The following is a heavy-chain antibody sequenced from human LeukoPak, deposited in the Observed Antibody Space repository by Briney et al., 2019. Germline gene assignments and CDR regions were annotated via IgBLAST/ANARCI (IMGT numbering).Heavy chain of an antibody. CDR3: ASLGYDYVWGSYRTIGDNWFDP. D-gene: IGHD3-16*02. CDR1: GGSISSGGYY. J-gene: IGHJ5*02. V-gene: IGHV4-39*07. Sequence: SETLSLTCTVSGGSISSGGYYWSWIRQHPGKGLEWIGEINHSGSTNYNPSLKSRVTISVDTSKNQFSLKLSSVTAADTAVYYCASLGYDYVWGSYRTIGDNWFDPWGQGTLVTVSS. CDR2: INHSGST.